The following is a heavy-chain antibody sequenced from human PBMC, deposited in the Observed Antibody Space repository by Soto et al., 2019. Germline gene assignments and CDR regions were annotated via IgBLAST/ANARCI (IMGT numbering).Heavy chain of an antibody. J-gene: IGHJ4*02. CDR2: IYWDDDK. CDR3: AHRVLRTPLGLVTTTAIYFDF. V-gene: IGHV2-5*02. CDR1: GFSLTTSGVG. Sequence: QITLNESGPTVVRPTETLTLTCRFSGFSLTTSGVGVGWIRQSPGKAPEWLALIYWDDDKRYSASLKSRLTITKDTSKNQVVLTVSDLDPTDTATYYCAHRVLRTPLGLVTTTAIYFDFWGQGTPVAVSS. D-gene: IGHD3-3*01.